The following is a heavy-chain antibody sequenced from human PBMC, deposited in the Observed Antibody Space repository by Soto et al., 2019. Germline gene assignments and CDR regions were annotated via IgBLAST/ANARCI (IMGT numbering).Heavy chain of an antibody. Sequence: SETLCLTCTVSGRSISSYYWSWIRQPPGKGLEWIGYIYYSGSTNYNPSLKSRVTISVDTSKNQFSLKLSSVTAADTAVYYCARDRDYYGSGRYYFDYWGQGTLVTVSS. V-gene: IGHV4-59*01. D-gene: IGHD3-10*01. CDR1: GRSISSYY. J-gene: IGHJ4*02. CDR2: IYYSGST. CDR3: ARDRDYYGSGRYYFDY.